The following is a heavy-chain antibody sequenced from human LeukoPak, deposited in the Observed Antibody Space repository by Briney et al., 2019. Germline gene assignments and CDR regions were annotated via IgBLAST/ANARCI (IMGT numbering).Heavy chain of an antibody. J-gene: IGHJ6*03. V-gene: IGHV4-34*01. Sequence: SSETLSLTCAVYGGSFSGYYWSWIRQPPGKGLEWIGEINHSGSTNYNPSLKSRVTISVDTSKNHFSLKLSSVTAADTAVYYCARSPLGDDYYYMDVWGKGTTVTVSS. CDR2: INHSGST. CDR1: GGSFSGYY. D-gene: IGHD3-16*01. CDR3: ARSPLGDDYYYMDV.